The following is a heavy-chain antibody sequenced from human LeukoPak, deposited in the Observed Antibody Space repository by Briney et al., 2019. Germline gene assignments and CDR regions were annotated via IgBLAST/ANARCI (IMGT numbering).Heavy chain of an antibody. D-gene: IGHD5-24*01. Sequence: ASVKVSCKASGGTFSSYAISWVRQAPGQGLEWMGRIIPILGIANYAQKFQGRVTITADKSTSTAYMELSSLRSEDTAVYYCAREMATTETFDYWAREPWSPSPQ. V-gene: IGHV1-69*04. J-gene: IGHJ4*02. CDR3: AREMATTETFDY. CDR1: GGTFSSYA. CDR2: IIPILGIA.